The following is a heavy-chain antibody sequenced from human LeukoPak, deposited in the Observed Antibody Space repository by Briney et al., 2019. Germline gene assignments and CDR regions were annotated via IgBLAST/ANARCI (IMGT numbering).Heavy chain of an antibody. CDR2: IYSGGNI. J-gene: IGHJ4*02. CDR1: GFTFSSYS. V-gene: IGHV3-53*01. CDR3: ASRHCSGGGCYFAGADPFDY. D-gene: IGHD2-15*01. Sequence: GGSLRLSCAASGFTFSSYSMNWVRQAPGKGLEWVSVIYSGGNIYYIDSVKGRFTISRDTSKNTLYLQMNSLRAEDTAVYYCASRHCSGGGCYFAGADPFDYWGQGTLVTVSS.